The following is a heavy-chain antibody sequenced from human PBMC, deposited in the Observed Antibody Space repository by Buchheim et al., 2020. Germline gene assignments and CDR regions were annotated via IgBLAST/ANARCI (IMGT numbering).Heavy chain of an antibody. V-gene: IGHV3-21*01. CDR3: ASQTYSSGCGSCHNYGMDV. Sequence: EVQLVESGGGLVKPGGSLRLSCAASGFTFSSYSMNWVRQAPGKGLEWVSSISSSSSYIYYADSVKGRFTISRDNAQNSLYLQMNSLRAEDTAVYYCASQTYSSGCGSCHNYGMDVWGQGTT. D-gene: IGHD6-19*01. J-gene: IGHJ6*02. CDR2: ISSSSSYI. CDR1: GFTFSSYS.